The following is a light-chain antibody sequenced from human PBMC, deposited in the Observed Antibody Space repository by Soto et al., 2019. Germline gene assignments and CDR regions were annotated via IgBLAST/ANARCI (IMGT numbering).Light chain of an antibody. CDR2: DAS. CDR1: QSISSW. J-gene: IGKJ2*01. V-gene: IGKV1-5*01. Sequence: DIQVTQSPSTLSASVGDRVTITCRDSQSISSWLAWYHQKPGKAPNLLIYDASSLEGGVPSRFSGSGSGTEFTLTISGLQPDAFATYYCQQYNGYPYTFGQGTKLEIK. CDR3: QQYNGYPYT.